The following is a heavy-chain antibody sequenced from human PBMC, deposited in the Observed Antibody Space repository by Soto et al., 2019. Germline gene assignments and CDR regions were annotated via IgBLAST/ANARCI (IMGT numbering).Heavy chain of an antibody. CDR2: ISHDGSNK. J-gene: IGHJ6*02. CDR3: TKQRAVLRCLEWSSGMEV. CDR1: GFTFSSYG. Sequence: GGSLRLSCAASGFTFSSYGMHWVRQAPGKGLEWVAFISHDGSNKYYADSMKGRIRMSRDNSKSTVYLQMSSLRAEDTAVYYCTKQRAVLRCLEWSSGMEVWGQGTTVTVSS. V-gene: IGHV3-30*18. D-gene: IGHD3-3*01.